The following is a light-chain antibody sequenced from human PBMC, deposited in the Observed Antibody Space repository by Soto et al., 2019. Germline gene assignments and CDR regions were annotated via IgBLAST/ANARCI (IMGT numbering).Light chain of an antibody. J-gene: IGKJ1*01. Sequence: EIVLTQSPGTLSLSPGERATLACRASQSVSSSYLAWYQQKPGQAPRLVSYGASSRATGIPDMFSGSGSGTDFTLTISRLEPEDVAVYYCQQYGSSPPWTFGQGTKVEI. CDR2: GAS. CDR1: QSVSSSY. CDR3: QQYGSSPPWT. V-gene: IGKV3-20*01.